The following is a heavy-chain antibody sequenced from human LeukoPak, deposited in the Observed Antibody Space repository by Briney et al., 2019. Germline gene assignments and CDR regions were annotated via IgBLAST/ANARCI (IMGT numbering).Heavy chain of an antibody. J-gene: IGHJ6*02. V-gene: IGHV3-48*02. Sequence: GGSLRLSSTASEFTFSRFNMNWVRQAPGKGLEWVSYISSSSSSIYYADSVKGRFTVSRDNANTSLYLQMNSLRDEDTAVYYCASSPGLDVWGQGTTVTVSS. CDR3: ASSPGLDV. CDR2: ISSSSSSI. CDR1: EFTFSRFN.